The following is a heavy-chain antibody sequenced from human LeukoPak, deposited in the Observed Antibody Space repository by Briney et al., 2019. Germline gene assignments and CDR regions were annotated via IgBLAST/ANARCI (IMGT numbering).Heavy chain of an antibody. V-gene: IGHV4-61*02. CDR3: ARVYSSSWYVCFDP. D-gene: IGHD6-13*01. Sequence: PSQTLSLTCTVSGGSISSGSYYWSWIRQPAGKGLEWIGRIYTSGSTNYNPSLKSRVTISVDTSKDQFSLKLSSVAAAATAAYYGARVYSSSWYVCFDPWGQGTLAPVS. CDR2: IYTSGST. J-gene: IGHJ5*02. CDR1: GGSISSGSYY.